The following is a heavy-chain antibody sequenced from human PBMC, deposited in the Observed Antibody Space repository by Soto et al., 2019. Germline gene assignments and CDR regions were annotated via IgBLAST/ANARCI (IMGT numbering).Heavy chain of an antibody. CDR1: GFPFTTYG. V-gene: IGHV3-30*03. Sequence: QVQLVESGGGMVQPGRSLRLSCAASGFPFTTYGMHWVREGPGKGLEWVAVISYDGSNKYYADSVKGRFTISRDNSKNTLLLQMNSLRPEDTALYYCVGGQYYFDYRGQGTLVTVSS. CDR3: VGGQYYFDY. J-gene: IGHJ4*02. D-gene: IGHD3-10*01. CDR2: ISYDGSNK.